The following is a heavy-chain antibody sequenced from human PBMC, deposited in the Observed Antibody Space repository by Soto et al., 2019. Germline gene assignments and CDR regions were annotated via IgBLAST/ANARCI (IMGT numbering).Heavy chain of an antibody. D-gene: IGHD6-19*01. Sequence: LRLPCAASGFTFSSYAMSWVRQAPGKGLEWVSAISGSGGSTYYADSVKGRFTISRDNSKNTLYLQMNSLRAEDTAVYYCAKVQGSYSSGWYFFYWGQGTLVTVSS. J-gene: IGHJ4*02. CDR3: AKVQGSYSSGWYFFY. CDR2: ISGSGGST. V-gene: IGHV3-23*01. CDR1: GFTFSSYA.